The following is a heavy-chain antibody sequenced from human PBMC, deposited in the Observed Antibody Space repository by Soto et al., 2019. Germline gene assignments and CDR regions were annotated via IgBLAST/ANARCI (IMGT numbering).Heavy chain of an antibody. CDR3: ARLGSYYYVPYFDY. Sequence: PSETLSLTCAVSGGSISSGGYSWSWIRQPPGKGLEWIGYIYHSGSTYYNPSLKSRVTISVDTSKNQFSLKLSSVTAADTAVYYCARLGSYYYVPYFDYWGQGTLVTVSP. CDR1: GGSISSGGYS. J-gene: IGHJ4*02. CDR2: IYHSGST. D-gene: IGHD3-22*01. V-gene: IGHV4-30-2*01.